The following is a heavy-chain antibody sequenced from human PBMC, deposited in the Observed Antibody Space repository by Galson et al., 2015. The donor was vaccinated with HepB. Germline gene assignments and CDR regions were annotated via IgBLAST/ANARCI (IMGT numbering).Heavy chain of an antibody. V-gene: IGHV3-7*01. CDR2: IKQDGSEK. CDR3: AREGDRYCSSTSCRKAYYYYMDV. CDR1: GFTFSSYW. D-gene: IGHD2-2*01. Sequence: SLRLSCAASGFTFSSYWMSWVRQAPGKGLEWVANIKQDGSEKYYVDSVKGRFTISRDNAKNSLYLQMNSLRAEDTAVYYCAREGDRYCSSTSCRKAYYYYMDVWGKGTTVTVSS. J-gene: IGHJ6*03.